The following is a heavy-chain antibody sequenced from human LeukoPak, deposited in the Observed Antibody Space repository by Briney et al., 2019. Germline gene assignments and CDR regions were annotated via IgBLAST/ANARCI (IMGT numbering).Heavy chain of an antibody. CDR1: GYTFTSYG. V-gene: IGHV1-18*01. CDR3: ARDNVVGGWQSYYHYYGMDV. D-gene: IGHD6-19*01. Sequence: ASVKVSCKASGYTFTSYGISWVRQAPGQGLEWMGWVSAYNGNTNYAQKLQGRVTMTTDTSTSTAYMELRSLRSDDTAVYYCARDNVVGGWQSYYHYYGMDVWGQGTTVTVSS. J-gene: IGHJ6*02. CDR2: VSAYNGNT.